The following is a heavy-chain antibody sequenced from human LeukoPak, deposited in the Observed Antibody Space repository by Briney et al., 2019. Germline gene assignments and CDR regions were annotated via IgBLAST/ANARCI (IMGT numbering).Heavy chain of an antibody. CDR2: ISSSGSTI. D-gene: IGHD3-10*01. V-gene: IGHV3-48*03. Sequence: PGGSLRLSCAASGFTFSSYEMNWVRQAPGKGLEWVSYISSSGSTIYYADSVKGRFTISRDNAKNSLYLQMNSLRADDTALYYCARVRGSYSVDYWGQGTLVTVSS. J-gene: IGHJ4*02. CDR1: GFTFSSYE. CDR3: ARVRGSYSVDY.